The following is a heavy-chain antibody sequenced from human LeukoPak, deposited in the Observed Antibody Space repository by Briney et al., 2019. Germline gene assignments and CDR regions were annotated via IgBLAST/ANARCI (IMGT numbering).Heavy chain of an antibody. D-gene: IGHD3-22*01. CDR1: GFTVDSNY. J-gene: IGHJ4*02. Sequence: GGSLRLSCAASGFTVDSNYLSWVRQAPGKGLEWVSTIYTGGNTYYAASVKGRFTISRDFSKNTVFLHMNSLRAEDTAMYYCARGDDSGYYDYFDYWAREPWSPSPQ. V-gene: IGHV3-53*01. CDR2: IYTGGNT. CDR3: ARGDDSGYYDYFDY.